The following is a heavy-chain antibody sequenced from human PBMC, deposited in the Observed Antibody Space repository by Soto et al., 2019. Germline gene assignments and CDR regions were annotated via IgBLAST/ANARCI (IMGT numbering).Heavy chain of an antibody. CDR1: GYSFTSYW. CDR3: AGTTVTENYYYGMDV. V-gene: IGHV5-10-1*01. Sequence: GESLKISCKGSGYSFTSYWISWVRQMPGKGLEWMGRIDPSDSYTNYSPSFQGHVTISADKSISTAYLQWSSLKASDTAMYYCAGTTVTENYYYGMDVWGQGTTVTVSS. D-gene: IGHD4-4*01. CDR2: IDPSDSYT. J-gene: IGHJ6*02.